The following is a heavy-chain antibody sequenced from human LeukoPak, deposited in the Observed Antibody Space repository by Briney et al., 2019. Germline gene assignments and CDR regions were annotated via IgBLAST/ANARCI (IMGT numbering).Heavy chain of an antibody. CDR1: GGSFSGYY. Sequence: KPSETLSLTCAVYGGSFSGYYWSWIRQPPGKGLEWIGEINHSGSTNYNPSLKSRVTISVDTSKNQFSLKLSSVTAADTAVYYCARGGKGYSYGPEPWFDPWGQGTLVTVSS. J-gene: IGHJ5*02. D-gene: IGHD5-18*01. V-gene: IGHV4-34*01. CDR2: INHSGST. CDR3: ARGGKGYSYGPEPWFDP.